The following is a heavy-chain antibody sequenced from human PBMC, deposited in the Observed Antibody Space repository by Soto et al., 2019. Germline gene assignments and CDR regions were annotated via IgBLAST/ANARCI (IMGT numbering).Heavy chain of an antibody. CDR3: VRAYQFPRYDFCSADSGAYLGMDV. CDR1: GYNFISYS. J-gene: IGHJ6*02. D-gene: IGHD3-3*01. Sequence: QVQLVQSGAEVKKPGASVKVSCKAFGYNFISYSISWVRQAPGQGLEWMGRITAYNGNANYAQNYQGRVTMTTDTSNNTANMELRSLRSDDPTVFYCVRAYQFPRYDFCSADSGAYLGMDVWGQGTTVT. V-gene: IGHV1-18*01. CDR2: ITAYNGNA.